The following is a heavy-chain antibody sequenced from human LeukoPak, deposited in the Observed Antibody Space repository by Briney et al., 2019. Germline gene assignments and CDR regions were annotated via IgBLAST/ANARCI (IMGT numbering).Heavy chain of an antibody. CDR1: GGSISGYY. CDR2: IYYSGST. Sequence: TTSETLSLTCTVSGGSISGYYWSWIRQPPGKGLEWIGYIYYSGSTSYNPSLKSRVTISVDTSKNQFSLKLSSVTAADTAVYYCARQDYGGNSVEYWGQGTLVTVSS. J-gene: IGHJ4*02. D-gene: IGHD4-23*01. V-gene: IGHV4-59*01. CDR3: ARQDYGGNSVEY.